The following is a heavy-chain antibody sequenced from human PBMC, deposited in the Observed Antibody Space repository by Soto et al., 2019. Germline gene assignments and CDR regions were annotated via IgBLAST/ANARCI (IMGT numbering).Heavy chain of an antibody. J-gene: IGHJ6*03. V-gene: IGHV4-59*01. CDR1: GGSIISDY. D-gene: IGHD2-8*01. CDR3: ARGPHCTNGVCYDGEAGYYYYYYMDV. CDR2: IYYSGST. Sequence: SETLSLTCTVSGGSIISDYWSWILQPPGKGLEWIGYIYYSGSTNYNPSLKSRVTISVDTSKNQFSLKLSSVTAADTAVYYCARGPHCTNGVCYDGEAGYYYYYYMDVWGKGTTVTVSS.